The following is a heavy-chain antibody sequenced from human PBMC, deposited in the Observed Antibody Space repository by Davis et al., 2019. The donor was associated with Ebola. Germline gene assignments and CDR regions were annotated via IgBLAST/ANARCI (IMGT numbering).Heavy chain of an antibody. J-gene: IGHJ4*02. CDR1: GFTFDDYA. CDR2: ISWNSGSI. CDR3: AKDKRGFIDY. D-gene: IGHD2-15*01. Sequence: SLKISCAASGFTFDDYAMHWVRQAPGKGLEWVSGISWNSGSIGYADSVKGRFTISRDNAKNSLYLQMNSLRAEDTALYYCAKDKRGFIDYWGQGTLVTVSS. V-gene: IGHV3-9*01.